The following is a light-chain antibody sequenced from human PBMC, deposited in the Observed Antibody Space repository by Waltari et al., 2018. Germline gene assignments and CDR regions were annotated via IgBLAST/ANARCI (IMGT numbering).Light chain of an antibody. CDR3: QSYDRRLGVLV. CDR2: GNR. Sequence: QSVLTQPPSVSGAPGQRVTISCTGSSSNIGAGYDVPWYRQLPATAPQLLIFGNRSRASGVPARVSASKSGAAVAPASTGLRAEGEADYYCQSYDRRLGVLVFGGGTKLTVL. J-gene: IGLJ2*01. CDR1: SSNIGAGYD. V-gene: IGLV1-40*01.